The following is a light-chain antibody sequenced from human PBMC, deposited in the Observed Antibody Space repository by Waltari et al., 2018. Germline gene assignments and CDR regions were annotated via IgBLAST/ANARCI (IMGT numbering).Light chain of an antibody. CDR1: NSNIGSNT. Sequence: QSMLTQPPSSSGTPGQRVTISCSGSNSNIGSNTVTWYQQFPGTAPKLLIYTNDQRPSGVPDRFSGSKSGTSASLAISGLQADDEAHYYCAAWDDNLNARVFGGGTMLTVL. CDR3: AAWDDNLNARV. CDR2: TND. J-gene: IGLJ3*02. V-gene: IGLV1-44*01.